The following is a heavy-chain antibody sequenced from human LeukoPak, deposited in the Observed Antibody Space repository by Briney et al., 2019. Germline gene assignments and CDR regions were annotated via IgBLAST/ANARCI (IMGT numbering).Heavy chain of an antibody. J-gene: IGHJ4*02. D-gene: IGHD3-22*01. Sequence: SVKVSCKASGGTFSSYTISWVRQAPGQGLEGMGRIIPILGIANYAQKFQGRVTITADKSTSTAYMELSSLRSEDTAVYYCARGDDSSGYYHFDYWGQGTLVTVSS. V-gene: IGHV1-69*02. CDR3: ARGDDSSGYYHFDY. CDR1: GGTFSSYT. CDR2: IIPILGIA.